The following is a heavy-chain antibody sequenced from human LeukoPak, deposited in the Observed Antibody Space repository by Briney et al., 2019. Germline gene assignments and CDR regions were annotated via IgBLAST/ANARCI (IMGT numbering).Heavy chain of an antibody. CDR1: GFTFSSYA. CDR2: ISGSGGST. V-gene: IGHV3-23*01. Sequence: GGSLRLSCAASGFTFSSYAMSWVRQAPGKGLEWVSAISGSGGSTYYADSVKGRFTISRDNSKNTLYLQMNSLRAEDTAVYYCAKDSSRLLWFGESTTYHDYWGQGALVTVSS. CDR3: AKDSSRLLWFGESTTYHDY. J-gene: IGHJ4*02. D-gene: IGHD3-10*01.